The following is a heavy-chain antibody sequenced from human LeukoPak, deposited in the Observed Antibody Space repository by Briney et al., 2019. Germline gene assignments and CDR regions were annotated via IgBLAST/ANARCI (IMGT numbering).Heavy chain of an antibody. Sequence: GGSLRLSCAASGFTFSNYWMTWLRQAPGRGLEWVANIRQDGGAKYYVDSVKGRFTISRDNAMNSLYLQMNSLRAEDTAVYYCARDVPNLNYYYGMDVWGQGTTVTVSS. CDR1: GFTFSNYW. CDR3: ARDVPNLNYYYGMDV. V-gene: IGHV3-7*01. CDR2: IRQDGGAK. J-gene: IGHJ6*02.